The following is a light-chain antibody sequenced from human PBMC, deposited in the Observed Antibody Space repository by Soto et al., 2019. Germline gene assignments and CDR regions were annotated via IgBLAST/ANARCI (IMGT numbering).Light chain of an antibody. CDR1: QSVSSY. Sequence: EIVLTQSPATLSLSPGERATLSCRASQSVSSYLAWYQQKPGQAPRLLIYDASNRATGIPARFSGSGSGPELTLTISSLEPEDFAVYNCQQRSTWPPKLTFGGGTKVEIK. CDR3: QQRSTWPPKLT. V-gene: IGKV3-11*01. CDR2: DAS. J-gene: IGKJ4*01.